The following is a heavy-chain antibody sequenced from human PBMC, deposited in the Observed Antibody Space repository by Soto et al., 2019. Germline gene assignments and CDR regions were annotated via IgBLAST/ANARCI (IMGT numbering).Heavy chain of an antibody. D-gene: IGHD2-15*01. J-gene: IGHJ6*02. Sequence: GASVKVSCKASGGTFSSYAISWVRQAPGQGLEWMGGIIPIFGTANYAQKFQGRVTITADESTSTAYMELSSLRSEDTAVYYCARDPRYCSGGSCYYYYYGMDVWGQGTTVTVSS. CDR2: IIPIFGTA. CDR1: GGTFSSYA. V-gene: IGHV1-69*13. CDR3: ARDPRYCSGGSCYYYYYGMDV.